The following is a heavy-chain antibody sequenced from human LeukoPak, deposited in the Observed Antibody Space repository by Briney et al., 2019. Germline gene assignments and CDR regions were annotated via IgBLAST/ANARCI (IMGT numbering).Heavy chain of an antibody. D-gene: IGHD2-15*01. CDR1: GFTFSIYS. J-gene: IGHJ4*02. CDR3: ARDIDSYFDY. Sequence: GGSLRLFCAASGFTFSIYSMHWVRQAPGKGLEWVALISFDGSDKYYADSVKGRFTISRDNSKSTLYLQMNSLTAEDTAVYYCARDIDSYFDYWGQGTLVTVSS. V-gene: IGHV3-30*04. CDR2: ISFDGSDK.